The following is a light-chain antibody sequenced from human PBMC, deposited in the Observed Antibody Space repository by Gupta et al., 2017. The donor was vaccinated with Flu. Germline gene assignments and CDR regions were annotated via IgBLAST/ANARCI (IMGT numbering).Light chain of an antibody. Sequence: SGHVIYPIAWHRQQPEKGPRYWMKVKSDGSHTKGDGIPGRFSGSSSGADRYLIISNLQSEDEADYFCQAWDTDIRVFGGGTKLTVL. V-gene: IGLV4-69*01. J-gene: IGLJ3*02. CDR2: VKSDGSH. CDR3: QAWDTDIRV. CDR1: SGHVIYP.